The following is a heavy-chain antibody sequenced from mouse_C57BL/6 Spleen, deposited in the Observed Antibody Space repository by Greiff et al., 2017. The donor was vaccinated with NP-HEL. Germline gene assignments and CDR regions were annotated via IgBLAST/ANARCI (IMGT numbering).Heavy chain of an antibody. CDR1: GYTFTDYY. CDR3: ARNGLRAMDY. J-gene: IGHJ4*01. D-gene: IGHD3-1*01. CDR2: INPNNGGT. V-gene: IGHV1-26*01. Sequence: EVQLQQSGPELVKPGASVKISCKASGYTFTDYYMNWVKQSHGKSLEWIGDINPNNGGTSYNQKFKGKATLTVDKSSSTAYMELRSLTSEDSAVYYCARNGLRAMDYWGQGTSVTVSS.